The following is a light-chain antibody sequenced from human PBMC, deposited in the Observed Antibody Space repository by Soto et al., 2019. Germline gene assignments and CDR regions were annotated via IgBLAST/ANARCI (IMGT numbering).Light chain of an antibody. V-gene: IGLV2-14*01. CDR2: EVS. J-gene: IGLJ1*01. Sequence: QSALTQPASVSGSPGQSITISCTGTSRDFSDHNHVPWSQHHPGKAPKLIIYEVSNRPSGVSNRFSGSKSGNTASLTISGLQAEDEADYYCSSYTNSGVFGTGTKVTVL. CDR3: SSYTNSGV. CDR1: SRDFSDHNH.